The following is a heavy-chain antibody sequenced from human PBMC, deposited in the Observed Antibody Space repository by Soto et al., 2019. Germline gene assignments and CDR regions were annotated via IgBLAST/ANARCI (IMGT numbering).Heavy chain of an antibody. CDR3: ARVHRVVLVPAAIWYYMAV. V-gene: IGHV1-8*01. J-gene: IGHJ6*03. CDR2: MNPNSGNT. D-gene: IGHD2-2*02. Sequence: GASVKVSCKASGYTFTSYDINWVRQATGQGLEWMGWMNPNSGNTGYAQKFQGRVTMTRNTSISTAYMELSSLRSEDTAVYYCARVHRVVLVPAAIWYYMAVWGKGTTVTVSS. CDR1: GYTFTSYD.